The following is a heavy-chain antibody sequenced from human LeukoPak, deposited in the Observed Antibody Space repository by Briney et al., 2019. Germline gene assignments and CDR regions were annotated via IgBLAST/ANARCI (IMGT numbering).Heavy chain of an antibody. CDR1: GYTLTELS. CDR3: ARRWLLPHDAFDI. Sequence: GASVKVSCKVFGYTLTELSMHWVRQAPGKGLEWMGGFDREDGETIYAQKFQGRVTMTEDTSTDTAYMELSSLRSEDTAVYYCARRWLLPHDAFDIWGQGTMVTVSS. D-gene: IGHD3-22*01. CDR2: FDREDGET. V-gene: IGHV1-24*01. J-gene: IGHJ3*02.